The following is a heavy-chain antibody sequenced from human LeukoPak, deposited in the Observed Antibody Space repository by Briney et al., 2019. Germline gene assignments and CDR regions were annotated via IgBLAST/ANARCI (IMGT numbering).Heavy chain of an antibody. Sequence: ASVNLSCKASGSTFTSYGISWVRQAPGQGLEWMGWISANNGNTNYAQKLQGRVTMTTDTSTSTAYMKLRSLRSDDAAVYYCASDVYYYYSSGSDYWGQGTVVTVSS. CDR1: GSTFTSYG. V-gene: IGHV1-18*01. CDR3: ASDVYYYYSSGSDY. CDR2: ISANNGNT. D-gene: IGHD3-22*01. J-gene: IGHJ4*02.